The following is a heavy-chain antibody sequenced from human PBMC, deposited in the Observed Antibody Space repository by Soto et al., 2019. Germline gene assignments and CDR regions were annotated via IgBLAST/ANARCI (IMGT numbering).Heavy chain of an antibody. V-gene: IGHV3-7*01. CDR3: GRDWDS. Sequence: QLVESGGGLVQPGGSLRLSCTVSGFIFRNYWMAWARQAPGKGLQWVAVIKQDGSETHFVDSLGGRFTISRDNAENSLLLHMNGLRADDTAVYYCGRDWDSWGQGTRVTVSS. J-gene: IGHJ4*02. CDR2: IKQDGSET. CDR1: GFIFRNYW.